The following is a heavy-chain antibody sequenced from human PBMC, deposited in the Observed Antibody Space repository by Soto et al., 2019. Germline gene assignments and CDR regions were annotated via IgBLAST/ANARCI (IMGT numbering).Heavy chain of an antibody. CDR3: AKDLEHYYGSGSYYGYFDY. CDR2: ISGSGGST. J-gene: IGHJ4*02. V-gene: IGHV3-23*01. D-gene: IGHD3-10*01. CDR1: GFTFSSYA. Sequence: EVQLLESGGGLVQPGGSLRLSCAASGFTFSSYAMSWVRQAPGKGLEWVSAISGSGGSTYYADSVKGRFTISRDNSKNTLYLQMNSLRAEDTAVYYCAKDLEHYYGSGSYYGYFDYWGQGTLVTVSS.